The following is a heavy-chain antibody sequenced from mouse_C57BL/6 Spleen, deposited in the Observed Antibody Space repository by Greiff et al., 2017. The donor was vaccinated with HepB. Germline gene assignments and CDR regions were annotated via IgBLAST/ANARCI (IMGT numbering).Heavy chain of an antibody. CDR1: GYSITSGYY. D-gene: IGHD1-1*01. Sequence: EVHLVESGPGLVKPSQSLSLTCSVTGYSITSGYYWNWIRQFPGNKLEWMGYISYDGSNNYNPSLKNRISITRDTSKNQFFLKLNSVTTEDTATYYCARGVGAWFAYWGQGTLVTVSA. CDR2: ISYDGSN. CDR3: ARGVGAWFAY. V-gene: IGHV3-6*01. J-gene: IGHJ3*01.